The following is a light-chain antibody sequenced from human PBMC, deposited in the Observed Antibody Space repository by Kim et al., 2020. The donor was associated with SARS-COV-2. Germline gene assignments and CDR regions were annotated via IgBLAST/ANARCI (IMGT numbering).Light chain of an antibody. CDR3: AAWDDSLSGWV. Sequence: GQGVTISCAGSSSNIGSNYVYWYQQLPGTAPKLLIYRNNQRPSGVPERFSGSKSGTSASLAISGLRSEDEADYYCAAWDDSLSGWVFGGGTQLTVL. CDR1: SSNIGSNY. V-gene: IGLV1-47*01. J-gene: IGLJ3*02. CDR2: RNN.